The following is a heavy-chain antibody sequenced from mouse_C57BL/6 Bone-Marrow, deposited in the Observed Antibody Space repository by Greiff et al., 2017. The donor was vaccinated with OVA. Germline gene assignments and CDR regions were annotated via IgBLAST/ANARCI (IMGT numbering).Heavy chain of an antibody. D-gene: IGHD1-1*01. J-gene: IGHJ4*01. CDR2: IYPRSGNT. Sequence: QVQLQQPGAELARPGASVKLSCKASGYTFTSYGISWVKQRTGQGLEWIGEIYPRSGNTYYNEKFKGKATLTADKSSSTAYMELRSLTSEDSAVYFCARGYYGSSSYYAMDYWGQGTSVTVSS. CDR3: ARGYYGSSSYYAMDY. CDR1: GYTFTSYG. V-gene: IGHV1-81*01.